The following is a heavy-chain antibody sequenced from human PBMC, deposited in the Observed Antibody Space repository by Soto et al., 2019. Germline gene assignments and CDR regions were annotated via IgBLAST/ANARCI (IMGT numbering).Heavy chain of an antibody. CDR1: GFTFSSYE. Sequence: PGGSLRLSCAASGFTFSSYEMNWVRQAPGKGLEWVSYISSSGSTIYYADSVKGRFTISRDNAKNSLYLQMNSLRAEDTAVYYCAREGPYYYDSSGYYYPQSYFDYWGQGTLVTVSS. CDR2: ISSSGSTI. CDR3: AREGPYYYDSSGYYYPQSYFDY. D-gene: IGHD3-22*01. V-gene: IGHV3-48*03. J-gene: IGHJ4*02.